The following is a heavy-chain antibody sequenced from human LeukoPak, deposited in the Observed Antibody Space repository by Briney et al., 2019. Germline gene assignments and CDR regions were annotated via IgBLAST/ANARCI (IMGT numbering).Heavy chain of an antibody. CDR1: GFTFSSYA. Sequence: GGSLRLSCAASGFTFSSYAMSWVRQAPGKGLEWVSFTSGSGGNTYYADSVKGRFTISRDDSKNTLYLQMNSLRADDTAIYYCAKAREGTLYGADTLLYYPMDVWGQGTTVSVSS. CDR3: AKAREGTLYGADTLLYYPMDV. V-gene: IGHV3-23*01. CDR2: TSGSGGNT. D-gene: IGHD1-1*01. J-gene: IGHJ6*02.